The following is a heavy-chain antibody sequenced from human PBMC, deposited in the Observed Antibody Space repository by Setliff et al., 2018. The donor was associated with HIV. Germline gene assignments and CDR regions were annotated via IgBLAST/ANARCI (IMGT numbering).Heavy chain of an antibody. CDR3: SRTPSRGGFDY. D-gene: IGHD3-16*01. CDR2: IYYTGST. Sequence: PSETLSLTCTVSGGSINSYFWSWIRQPPGKELEWIAYIYYTGSTNYNPSLKSRVTISLDTSKNQFSLNVNYVTAADTAVYYCSRTPSRGGFDYWGQGTLFTVS. CDR1: GGSINSYF. V-gene: IGHV4-59*01. J-gene: IGHJ4*02.